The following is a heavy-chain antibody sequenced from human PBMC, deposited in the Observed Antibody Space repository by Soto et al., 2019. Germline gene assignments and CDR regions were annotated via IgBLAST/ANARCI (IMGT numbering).Heavy chain of an antibody. D-gene: IGHD2-15*01. CDR3: ARAMLVATTNWFDP. J-gene: IGHJ5*02. CDR2: ISYSGST. CDR1: RGSINSHY. Sequence: SETLSLTCTVSRGSINSHYWSWIRQSPGKGLEYIGYISYSGSTNYNPSLKSRLTISVDTSKNQFSLKLTSVTAADTAVYYCARAMLVATTNWFDPWGQGALVTVSS. V-gene: IGHV4-59*08.